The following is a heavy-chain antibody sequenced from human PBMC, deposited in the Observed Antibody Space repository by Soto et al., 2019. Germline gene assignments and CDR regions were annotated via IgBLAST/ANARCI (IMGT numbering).Heavy chain of an antibody. Sequence: ESGGGVVQPGRSLRLSCAASGFTFSSYAMHWVRQAPGKGLEWVAVISYDGSNKYYADSVKGRFTISRDNSKNTLYLQMNSLRAEDTAVYYCARENGSPLDYWGQGTLVTVSS. J-gene: IGHJ4*02. CDR2: ISYDGSNK. CDR3: ARENGSPLDY. D-gene: IGHD1-26*01. V-gene: IGHV3-30-3*01. CDR1: GFTFSSYA.